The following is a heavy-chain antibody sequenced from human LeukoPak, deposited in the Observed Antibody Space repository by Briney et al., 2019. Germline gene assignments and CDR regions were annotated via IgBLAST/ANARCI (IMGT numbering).Heavy chain of an antibody. J-gene: IGHJ4*02. V-gene: IGHV4-4*07. Sequence: SETLSLTCTVHGGSFTDYYLTWIRQPPGKGLEWIGRIYTSGSTNYNPSLKSRVTMSVDTSKNQFSLKLSSVTAADTAVYYCARSQVGAKVFDYWGQGTLVTVSS. CDR2: IYTSGST. CDR3: ARSQVGAKVFDY. CDR1: GGSFTDYY. D-gene: IGHD1-26*01.